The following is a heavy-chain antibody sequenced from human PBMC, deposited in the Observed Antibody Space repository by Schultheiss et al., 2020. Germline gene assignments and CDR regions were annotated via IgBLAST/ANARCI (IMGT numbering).Heavy chain of an antibody. J-gene: IGHJ6*02. CDR3: ARADYYGSGSYYPLYYYYGMDV. CDR1: GFTFSSYG. Sequence: GGSLRLSCAASGFTFSSYGMHWVRQAPGKGLEWVAVIWYDGSNKYYADSVKGRFTISRDNSKNTLYLQMNSLRAEDTAVYYCARADYYGSGSYYPLYYYYGMDVWGQGTTVTVAS. D-gene: IGHD3-10*01. V-gene: IGHV3-33*01. CDR2: IWYDGSNK.